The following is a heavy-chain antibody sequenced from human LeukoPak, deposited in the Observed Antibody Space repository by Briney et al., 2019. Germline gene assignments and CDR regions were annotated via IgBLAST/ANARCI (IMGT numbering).Heavy chain of an antibody. CDR1: GFTFSDYY. J-gene: IGHJ6*02. CDR2: ISRSSSYT. CDR3: ARGRYYTMDV. V-gene: IGHV3-11*06. Sequence: GGSLRLSCAASGFTFSDYYMNWIRQAPGKGLEWISTISRSSSYTNYADSVKGRFSISRDNAKNTLYLQMNSLRAEDTAVYYCARGRYYTMDVWGQGTTVTVSS.